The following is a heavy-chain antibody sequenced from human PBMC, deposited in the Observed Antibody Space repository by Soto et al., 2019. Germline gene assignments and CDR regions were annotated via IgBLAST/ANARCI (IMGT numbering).Heavy chain of an antibody. D-gene: IGHD3-3*01. Sequence: SETLSLTCTVSGGSISSYYWSWIRQPPGKGLEWIGYIYYSGSTNYNPSLKSRVTISVDTSKNQFSLKLSSVTAADTAVYYCASNTILDNWFDPWGQGTLVTVSS. J-gene: IGHJ5*02. CDR1: GGSISSYY. CDR3: ASNTILDNWFDP. CDR2: IYYSGST. V-gene: IGHV4-59*01.